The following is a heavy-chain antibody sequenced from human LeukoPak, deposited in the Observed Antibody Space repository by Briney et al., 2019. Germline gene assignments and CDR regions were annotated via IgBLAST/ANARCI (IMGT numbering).Heavy chain of an antibody. CDR3: ARDRAGYFYAMDV. CDR1: GFTFSDYA. D-gene: IGHD6-13*01. Sequence: GGSLRLSCAASGFTFSDYAMRWVRQAPGKGLEWVSGINWKSNNIGYADSVKGRFTISRDNAKNSLYLQMNSLRTEDTALYYCARDRAGYFYAMDVWGQGTSVTVSS. V-gene: IGHV3-9*01. CDR2: INWKSNNI. J-gene: IGHJ6*02.